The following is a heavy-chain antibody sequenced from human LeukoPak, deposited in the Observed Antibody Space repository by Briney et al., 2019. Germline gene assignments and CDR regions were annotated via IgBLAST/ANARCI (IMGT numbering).Heavy chain of an antibody. Sequence: GRSLRLSCAASGFTFDDYAMHWVRQAPGKGLEWVAVIWYDGSNKYYADSVKGRFTISRDNSKNTLYLQMNSLRAEDTAVYYCARDSMGYYDSSGYSDYWGQGTLVTVSS. CDR1: GFTFDDYA. CDR2: IWYDGSNK. D-gene: IGHD3-22*01. J-gene: IGHJ4*02. V-gene: IGHV3-33*08. CDR3: ARDSMGYYDSSGYSDY.